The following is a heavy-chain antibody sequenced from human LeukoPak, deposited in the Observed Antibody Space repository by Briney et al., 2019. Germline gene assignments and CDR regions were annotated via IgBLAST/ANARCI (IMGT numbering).Heavy chain of an antibody. CDR3: ACNGYSSNWWTPHHFDH. CDR1: GGSFSGCY. V-gene: IGHV4-34*01. J-gene: IGHJ4*02. Sequence: PSETLSLTCAVYGGSFSGCYWTWIRQPPGKGLEWIGEINHSGSTNYNPSLKSRVTITVDTSKNQFSLKLSSVTAADTAVYYCACNGYSSNWWTPHHFDHWGQGTLVTVSS. D-gene: IGHD6-13*01. CDR2: INHSGST.